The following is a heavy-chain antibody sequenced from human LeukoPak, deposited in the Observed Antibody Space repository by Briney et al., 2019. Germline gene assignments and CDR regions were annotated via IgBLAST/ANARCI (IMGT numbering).Heavy chain of an antibody. CDR3: ARGRDYLDY. CDR2: IKQDGSEK. Sequence: PGGSLRLSCAASGFTFSSYWMSWVRQAPGKRLEWVAKIKQDGSEKDYVDSVKGRFTISRDNAKNSLYVQMNSLRAEDTAVYYCARGRDYLDYWGQGTLVTVSS. J-gene: IGHJ4*02. V-gene: IGHV3-7*04. CDR1: GFTFSSYW.